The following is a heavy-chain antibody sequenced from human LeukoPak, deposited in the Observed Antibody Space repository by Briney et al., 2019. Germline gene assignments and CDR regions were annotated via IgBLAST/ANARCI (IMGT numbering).Heavy chain of an antibody. CDR3: AKELTYYDSSGYHGGGMDV. Sequence: GGSLRLSCSPSGFTFTAYAMSWVRQAPGKGLEWVSAISGSGGSTYYADSVKGRFTISRDNSKNTLYLQMNSLRAEDTAVYYCAKELTYYDSSGYHGGGMDVWGQGTTVTVSS. J-gene: IGHJ6*02. D-gene: IGHD3-22*01. CDR1: GFTFTAYA. V-gene: IGHV3-23*01. CDR2: ISGSGGST.